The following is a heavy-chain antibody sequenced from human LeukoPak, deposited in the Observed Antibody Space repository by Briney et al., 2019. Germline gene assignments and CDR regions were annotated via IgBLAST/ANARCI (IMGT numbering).Heavy chain of an antibody. CDR2: INPNSGDT. CDR3: ARGVGPRYFDL. CDR1: GHTLTVHY. V-gene: IGHV1-2*02. D-gene: IGHD1-1*01. J-gene: IGHJ5*02. Sequence: GASVKVSCKASGHTLTVHYIHWVRQAPGQGLEWMGWINPNSGDTNYAQKSQGRVTMTRDTSISTAYMELSRLRSDDTAVYYCARGVGPRYFDLWGQGTLVTVSS.